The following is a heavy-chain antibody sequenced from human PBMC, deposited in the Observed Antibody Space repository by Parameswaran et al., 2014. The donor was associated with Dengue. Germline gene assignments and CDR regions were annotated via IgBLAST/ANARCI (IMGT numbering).Heavy chain of an antibody. J-gene: IGHJ2*01. V-gene: IGHV4-39*01. Sequence: WIRQPPGKGLEWIGYIYYSGTTYYNPSLKSRVTVSTDSSKNQLSLKLRTVTAADTALYYCARGFLAYCGDTFCYTGYFDLWGRGTLVTVSS. CDR2: IYYSGTT. CDR3: ARGFLAYCGDTFCYTGYFDL. D-gene: IGHD2-21*01.